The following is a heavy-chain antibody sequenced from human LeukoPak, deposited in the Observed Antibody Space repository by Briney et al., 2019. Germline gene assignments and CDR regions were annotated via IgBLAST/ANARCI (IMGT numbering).Heavy chain of an antibody. CDR3: ARNEMATINDAFDI. D-gene: IGHD5-24*01. CDR2: IIPIFGTV. CDR1: GGTFSSYA. J-gene: IGHJ3*02. Sequence: SVKVSCKASGGTFSSYAISWVRQAPGQGLEWMGGIIPIFGTVNYAQKFQGRVTITADKSTSTAYMELSSLRSEDTAVYYCARNEMATINDAFDIWGQGTMVTVSS. V-gene: IGHV1-69*06.